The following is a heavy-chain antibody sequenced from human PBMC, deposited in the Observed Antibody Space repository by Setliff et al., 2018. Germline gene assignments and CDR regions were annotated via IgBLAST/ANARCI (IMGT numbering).Heavy chain of an antibody. D-gene: IGHD3-9*01. CDR2: IRYDGNNK. CDR1: GFTFSSYG. J-gene: IGHJ5*02. CDR3: AKDASYYDILTGANYLDT. Sequence: GGSLRLSCATSGFTFSSYGMHWVRQAPGKGLEWVAFIRYDGNNKYYADSVKGRFTISRGTSQNPLFLQMNSLRPEDTAFYFCAKDASYYDILTGANYLDTWGRGTLVTVSS. V-gene: IGHV3-30*02.